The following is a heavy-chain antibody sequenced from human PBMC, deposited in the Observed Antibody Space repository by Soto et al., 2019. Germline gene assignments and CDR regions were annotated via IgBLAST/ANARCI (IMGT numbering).Heavy chain of an antibody. CDR2: MNPNSGNT. J-gene: IGHJ6*03. V-gene: IGHV1-8*01. CDR1: GYTFTSYD. D-gene: IGHD2-15*01. CDR3: ARGVVVVVAARVYYYMDV. Sequence: GASVKVSCKASGYTFTSYDINWVRQATGQGLEWMGWMNPNSGNTGYAQKFQGRVTMTRNTSISTAYMELSSLRSEDTAVYYCARGVVVVVAARVYYYMDVSGKGTTVTVSS.